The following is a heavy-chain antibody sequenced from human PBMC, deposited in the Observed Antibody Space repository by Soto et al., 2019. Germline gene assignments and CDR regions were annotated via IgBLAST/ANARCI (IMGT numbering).Heavy chain of an antibody. V-gene: IGHV4-59*01. J-gene: IGHJ4*02. CDR3: ARALGYYDSSGYSLAYFDY. CDR2: IYYSGST. D-gene: IGHD3-22*01. Sequence: SETLSLTCTVSGGSISSYYWSWIRQPPGKGLEWIGYIYYSGSTNYNPSLKSRVTISVDTSKNQFSLKLSSVTAADTAVYYCARALGYYDSSGYSLAYFDYWGQGTLVTVSS. CDR1: GGSISSYY.